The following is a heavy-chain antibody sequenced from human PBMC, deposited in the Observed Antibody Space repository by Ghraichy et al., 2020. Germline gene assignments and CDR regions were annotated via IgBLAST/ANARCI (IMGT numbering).Heavy chain of an antibody. CDR3: ARDVVVSPAARMDV. CDR2: INPKSGAT. D-gene: IGHD2-15*01. CDR1: GYTFIDYY. V-gene: IGHV1-2*02. Sequence: ASVKVSCKASGYTFIDYYIHWVRQAPGQGPEWMGWINPKSGATNYEQKFHGRVTLTRDTAINTVYLDLKSLQFDDTAVYYYARDVVVSPAARMDVWGQATTVTVSS. J-gene: IGHJ6*02.